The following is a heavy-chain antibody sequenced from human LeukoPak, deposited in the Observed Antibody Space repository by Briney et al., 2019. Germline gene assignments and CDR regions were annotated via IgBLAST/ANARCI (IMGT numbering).Heavy chain of an antibody. Sequence: GGSLRLSCAASGFTFDDYAMHWVRQAPGKGLEWVSGISRNSGSIGYADSVKGRFTISGDNAKNSLYLQMNRLRAEDTALYYCAKNYYYDSSGYFDYWGQGTLVTVSS. D-gene: IGHD3-22*01. CDR1: GFTFDDYA. J-gene: IGHJ4*02. CDR3: AKNYYYDSSGYFDY. CDR2: ISRNSGSI. V-gene: IGHV3-9*01.